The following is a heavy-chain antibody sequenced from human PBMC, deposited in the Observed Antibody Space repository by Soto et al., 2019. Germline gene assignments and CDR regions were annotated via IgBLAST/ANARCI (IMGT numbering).Heavy chain of an antibody. D-gene: IGHD3-16*01. CDR2: IIPIFGTP. Sequence: QVQLVQSGAEVKKPGSSVKVSCKASGGSFSSYAISWVRQAPGQGLEWMGGIIPIFGTPIYAQKFQDRVTITADESTSTAYMELTSLTFEDTAVSDCERGDYVLDWGQGTLVTVSS. V-gene: IGHV1-69*01. CDR3: ERGDYVLD. J-gene: IGHJ4*02. CDR1: GGSFSSYA.